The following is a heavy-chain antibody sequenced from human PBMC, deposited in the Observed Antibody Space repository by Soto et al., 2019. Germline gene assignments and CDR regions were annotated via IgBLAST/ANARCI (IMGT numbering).Heavy chain of an antibody. V-gene: IGHV3-30*03. CDR3: ATVVTAIHDAFDI. Sequence: QVQLVESGGGVVQPGRSLRLSCAASGFTFSSYGMHWVRQAPGKGLEWVAVISYDGSNKYYADSVKGRFTISRDNSKVTLYLQMNSLRAEDTAVYYCATVVTAIHDAFDICGQGRMVTVSS. CDR2: ISYDGSNK. D-gene: IGHD2-21*02. J-gene: IGHJ3*02. CDR1: GFTFSSYG.